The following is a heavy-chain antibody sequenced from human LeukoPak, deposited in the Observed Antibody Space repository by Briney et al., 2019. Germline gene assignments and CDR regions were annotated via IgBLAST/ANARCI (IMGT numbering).Heavy chain of an antibody. Sequence: ASVKVSCKASGGTFSSYAISWLRQAPGQGLEWMGRIIPIFGTANYAQKFQGRVTITTDESTSTAYMELSSLRSEDTAVYYCARDAYYDSSGYYLLFDYWGQGTLVTVSS. V-gene: IGHV1-69*05. CDR1: GGTFSSYA. J-gene: IGHJ4*02. D-gene: IGHD3-22*01. CDR3: ARDAYYDSSGYYLLFDY. CDR2: IIPIFGTA.